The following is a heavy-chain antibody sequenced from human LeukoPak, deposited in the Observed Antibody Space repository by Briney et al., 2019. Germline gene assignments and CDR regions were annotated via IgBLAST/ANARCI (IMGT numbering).Heavy chain of an antibody. J-gene: IGHJ6*02. D-gene: IGHD2-2*01. CDR1: GGTFSSYA. CDR2: IIPILGIA. Sequence: ASVKISCKASGGTFSSYAISWVRQAPGQGLEWMGRIIPILGIANYAQKFQGRVTITADKSTSTAYMELSSLRSEDTAVYYCARDSPQCSSTGCYADYYYGMDVWGQGTTVTVSS. CDR3: ARDSPQCSSTGCYADYYYGMDV. V-gene: IGHV1-69*04.